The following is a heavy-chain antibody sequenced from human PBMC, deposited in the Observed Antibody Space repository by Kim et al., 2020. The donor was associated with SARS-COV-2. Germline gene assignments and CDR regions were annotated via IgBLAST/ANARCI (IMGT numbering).Heavy chain of an antibody. CDR3: ARESGRAALPGVFDI. J-gene: IGHJ3*02. CDR2: IFYSGST. D-gene: IGHD3-10*01. CDR1: GGSISSGNFY. Sequence: SETLSLTCTVSGGSISSGNFYWTWIRQHPGKGLEWIGYIFYSGSTYYNPSLKSRLTISVDTSKNQFFLTLSSVTATDSAVYYCARESGRAALPGVFDIWGQGTMATVSS. V-gene: IGHV4-31*03.